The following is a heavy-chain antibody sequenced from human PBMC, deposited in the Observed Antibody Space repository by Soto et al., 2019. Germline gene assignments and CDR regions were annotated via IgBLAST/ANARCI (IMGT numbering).Heavy chain of an antibody. Sequence: QVQLVQSGAEVKKPGSSVKVSCKASGGTFSSYAISWVRQAPGQGLEWMGGIIPIFGTANYAQKFQGRVTITADESTSTAYMELSSLRSEDTAVYYCARGPSGYCSSTSCDETRYYYYYYGMDVWGQGTTVTVSS. CDR3: ARGPSGYCSSTSCDETRYYYYYYGMDV. CDR2: IIPIFGTA. J-gene: IGHJ6*02. CDR1: GGTFSSYA. D-gene: IGHD2-2*01. V-gene: IGHV1-69*01.